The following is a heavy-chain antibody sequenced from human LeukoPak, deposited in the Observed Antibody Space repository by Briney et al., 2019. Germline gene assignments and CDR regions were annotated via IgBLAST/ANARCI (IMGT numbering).Heavy chain of an antibody. J-gene: IGHJ6*04. CDR1: GGSISSSSYY. CDR3: AGQNGGNSFFLPWVDV. D-gene: IGHD4-23*01. CDR2: INHSGST. V-gene: IGHV4-39*01. Sequence: PSETLSLTCTVSGGSISSSSYYWGWIRQPPGKGLEWIGEINHSGSTNYNPSLKSRVTISVDTSKNQFSLKLSSVTAADTAVYYCAGQNGGNSFFLPWVDVWGKGTTVTISS.